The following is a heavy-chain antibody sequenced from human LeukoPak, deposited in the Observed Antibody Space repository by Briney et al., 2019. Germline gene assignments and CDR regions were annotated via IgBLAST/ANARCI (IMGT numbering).Heavy chain of an antibody. CDR3: ATVGMVRGSVFDP. J-gene: IGHJ5*02. CDR1: GGSISSGGYS. V-gene: IGHV4-30-2*01. D-gene: IGHD3-10*01. CDR2: IYHSGST. Sequence: SETLSLTCTVSGGSISSGGYSWSWIRQPPGKGLEWIGYIYHSGSTYYNPSLKSRVTISLDRSKNQFSLKLTSVTAADTAVYYCATVGMVRGSVFDPWGQGTLVTVSS.